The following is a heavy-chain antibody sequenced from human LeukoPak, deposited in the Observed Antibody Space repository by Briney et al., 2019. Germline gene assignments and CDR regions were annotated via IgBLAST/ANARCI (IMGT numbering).Heavy chain of an antibody. J-gene: IGHJ6*03. V-gene: IGHV3-72*01. CDR1: GFIFSDHY. CDR3: VRLTLNTVYSYYYLMDV. CDR2: TKNKVNSYTT. D-gene: IGHD2-2*02. Sequence: GGSLRLSCAASGFIFSDHYMDWVRQAPGKGLEWVGRTKNKVNSYTTIYAASVEGRFTISRDDSENSLYLHMHSLKTEDTAVYYCVRLTLNTVYSYYYLMDVWGKGTTVTVSS.